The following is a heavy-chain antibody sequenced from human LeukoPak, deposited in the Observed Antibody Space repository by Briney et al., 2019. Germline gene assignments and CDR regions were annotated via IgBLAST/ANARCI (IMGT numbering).Heavy chain of an antibody. CDR1: CGSFSGYY. Sequence: PSETLSLTCAVYCGSFSGYYWSWIRQPPGKGLEWIGEINHSGSTNYNPSLKSRVTISVDTSKNQFSLKLSSVTAADTAVYYCASLISYAFDIWGQGTMVTVSS. CDR3: ASLISYAFDI. D-gene: IGHD3-16*01. V-gene: IGHV4-34*01. J-gene: IGHJ3*02. CDR2: INHSGST.